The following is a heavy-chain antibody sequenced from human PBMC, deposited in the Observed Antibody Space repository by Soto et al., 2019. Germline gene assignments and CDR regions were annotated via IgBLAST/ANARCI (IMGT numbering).Heavy chain of an antibody. Sequence: QVQLQESGPGLVSPWGTLSLTCTVSGASISSSGYYWGWIRQAPGKVLHWIGSIDYVGKPYYDPSLTSRFAFSVDTSKNQISLQLNSVTAADTAVHYCVRGGLRYQQSSYYFDVWGQGTLVTVSS. J-gene: IGHJ4*02. CDR1: GASISSSGYY. D-gene: IGHD3-16*01. CDR3: VRGGLRYQQSSYYFDV. V-gene: IGHV4-39*01. CDR2: IDYVGKP.